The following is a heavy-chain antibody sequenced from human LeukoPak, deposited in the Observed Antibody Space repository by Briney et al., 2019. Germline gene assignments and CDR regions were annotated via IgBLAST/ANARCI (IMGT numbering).Heavy chain of an antibody. V-gene: IGHV4-39*01. J-gene: IGHJ4*02. Sequence: PSETLSLTCTVSGGSISSSSYYWGWIRQPPGKGLEWIGTIYDSGSTFYNPSLKSRVSISVDTSKNQLSLKLSSVTAADTAVYHCARHGAAMAGTGPLFDYWGQGTLVTVYS. CDR2: IYDSGST. CDR3: ARHGAAMAGTGPLFDY. CDR1: GGSISSSSYY. D-gene: IGHD6-19*01.